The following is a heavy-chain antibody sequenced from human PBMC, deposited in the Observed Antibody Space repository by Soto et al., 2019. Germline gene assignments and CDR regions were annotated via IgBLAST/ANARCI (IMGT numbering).Heavy chain of an antibody. CDR1: GGTFSSYA. V-gene: IGHV1-69*12. Sequence: QVQLVQSGAEVKKPGSSVKVSCKASGGTFSSYAISWVRQAPGQGLEWTGGIIPIFGTANYAQKFQGRVTITADESTSTAYMELSSLRSEDTAVYYCARPEYYDSSGYYYGRYYFDYWGQGTLVTVSS. D-gene: IGHD3-22*01. CDR3: ARPEYYDSSGYYYGRYYFDY. CDR2: IIPIFGTA. J-gene: IGHJ4*02.